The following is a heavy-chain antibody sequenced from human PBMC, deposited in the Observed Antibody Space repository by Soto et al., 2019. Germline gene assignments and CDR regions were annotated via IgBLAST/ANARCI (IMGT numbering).Heavy chain of an antibody. Sequence: PSETLSLTCAVSGGSISSSNWWSWVRQPPGKGLEWIGEIYHSGSTNYNPSLKSRVTISVDKSKNQFSLKLSSVTAADTAVYYCPRPRRDSSGYYSLDYWGQGTLVTVSS. J-gene: IGHJ4*02. CDR3: PRPRRDSSGYYSLDY. CDR2: IYHSGST. CDR1: GGSISSSNW. V-gene: IGHV4-4*02. D-gene: IGHD3-22*01.